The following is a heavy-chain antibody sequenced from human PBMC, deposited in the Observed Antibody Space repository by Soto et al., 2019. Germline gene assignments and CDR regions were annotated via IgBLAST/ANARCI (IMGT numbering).Heavy chain of an antibody. CDR1: GGSISSYY. Sequence: SETLSLTCTVSGGSISSYYWSWIRQPPGKGLEWIGYVYYRGRTNFNPSFQGQVTISVDKSTSTAYLKWNSLKASDTAMYYCARPEIPTRSSDYDYPFDHWGQGTLVTVSS. CDR2: VYYRGRT. CDR3: ARPEIPTRSSDYDYPFDH. V-gene: IGHV4-59*12. J-gene: IGHJ4*02. D-gene: IGHD3-22*01.